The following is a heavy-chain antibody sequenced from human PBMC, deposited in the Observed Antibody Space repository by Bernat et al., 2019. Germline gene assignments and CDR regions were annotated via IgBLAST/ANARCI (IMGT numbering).Heavy chain of an antibody. CDR3: ASNRHRPIAVAGTEVDY. CDR1: GFTFSSYA. D-gene: IGHD6-19*01. CDR2: ISYDGSNK. Sequence: QVQLVESGGGVVQPGRSLRLSCAASGFTFSSYAMHWVRQAPGKGLEWVAVISYDGSNKYYADSVKGRFPISRDNSKNTLYLQMNSLRAEDTAVYYCASNRHRPIAVAGTEVDYWGQGTLVTVSS. J-gene: IGHJ4*02. V-gene: IGHV3-30-3*01.